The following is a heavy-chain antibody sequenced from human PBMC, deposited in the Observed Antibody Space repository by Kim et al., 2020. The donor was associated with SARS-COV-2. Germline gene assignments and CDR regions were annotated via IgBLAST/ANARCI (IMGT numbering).Heavy chain of an antibody. J-gene: IGHJ4*02. D-gene: IGHD4-4*01. V-gene: IGHV1-3*01. Sequence: TKYARKIQGRITISNDPSANTAYMELKSLTSEDTAVYYCARDMNPTVYDYWGQGTLVTVSS. CDR3: ARDMNPTVYDY. CDR2: T.